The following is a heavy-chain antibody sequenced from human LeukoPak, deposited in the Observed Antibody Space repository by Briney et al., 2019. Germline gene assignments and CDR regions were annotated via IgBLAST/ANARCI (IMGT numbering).Heavy chain of an antibody. CDR1: GFTFDDYG. Sequence: GGSLRLSCAASGFTFDDYGMSWVRQAPGKGLEWVSGINWNGGSTGYADSVKGRFTISRDNAKNSLYLQMNSLRAEDTALYYCARDWRLRFLEWPLYYYYMDVWGKGTTVTVSS. CDR3: ARDWRLRFLEWPLYYYYMDV. J-gene: IGHJ6*03. V-gene: IGHV3-20*04. CDR2: INWNGGST. D-gene: IGHD3-3*01.